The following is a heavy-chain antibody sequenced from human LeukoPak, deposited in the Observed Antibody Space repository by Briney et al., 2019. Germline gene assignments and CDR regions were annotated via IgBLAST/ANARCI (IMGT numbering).Heavy chain of an antibody. Sequence: PSETLSLTCSVSGVSISSDKYYWAWFRQRPGKGLEWIGYMYYSGTTSYNPSLKSRVSISVDTSRSQFSLKLSSVTAADTAVYYCATQPRYDFWSGYYTGSYYYYYMDVWGKGTTVTVSS. V-gene: IGHV4-31*03. CDR3: ATQPRYDFWSGYYTGSYYYYYMDV. CDR2: MYYSGTT. J-gene: IGHJ6*03. CDR1: GVSISSDKYY. D-gene: IGHD3-3*01.